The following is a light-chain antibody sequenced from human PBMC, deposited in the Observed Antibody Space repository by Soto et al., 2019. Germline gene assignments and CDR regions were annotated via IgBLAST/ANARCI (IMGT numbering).Light chain of an antibody. CDR1: QRVRNY. CDR3: HHYSSPPAT. CDR2: GAS. V-gene: IGKV3-20*01. Sequence: PGERATLSCRASQRVRNYLAWYRQKPGQAPRLLIYGASTRAAGIPDRFGGSGSGTDFTLTISGLEPEDFAMYYCHHYSSPPATFGGGTRVESK. J-gene: IGKJ4*01.